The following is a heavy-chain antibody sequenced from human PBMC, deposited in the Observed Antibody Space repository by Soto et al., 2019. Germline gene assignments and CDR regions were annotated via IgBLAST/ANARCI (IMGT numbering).Heavy chain of an antibody. J-gene: IGHJ4*02. CDR3: ARDADVVPLGQHMVHGEY. CDR1: GFTLSSYS. Sequence: EVQLVESGGGWVQPGGSLRLSCAASGFTLSSYSMNWVGQAPGKRLEWVSYISTSGSRTVYADSVKGRFTISRDTAKNSVYLQMNSLRVEDTAVYLCARDADVVPLGQHMVHGEYWGQGTLVTVSS. V-gene: IGHV3-48*01. CDR2: ISTSGSRT. D-gene: IGHD6-13*01.